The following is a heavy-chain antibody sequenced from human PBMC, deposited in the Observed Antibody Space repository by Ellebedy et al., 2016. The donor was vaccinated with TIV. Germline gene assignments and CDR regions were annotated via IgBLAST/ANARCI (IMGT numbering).Heavy chain of an antibody. J-gene: IGHJ4*02. CDR2: ISYDGSNK. D-gene: IGHD6-19*01. V-gene: IGHV3-30-3*01. CDR1: GFTFSSYA. CDR3: ARDRSSGWYGTGDY. Sequence: GESLKISXAASGFTFSSYAMHWVRQAPGKGLEWVAVISYDGSNKYYADSVKGRFTISRDNSKNTLYLQMNSLRAEDTAVYYCARDRSSGWYGTGDYWGQGTLVTVSS.